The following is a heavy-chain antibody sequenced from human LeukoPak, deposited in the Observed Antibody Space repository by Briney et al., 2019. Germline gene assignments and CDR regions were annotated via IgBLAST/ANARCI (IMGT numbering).Heavy chain of an antibody. Sequence: GESLKISCKRPGSTFTSYWISWVRQVPGKGLEWMGSIDPSDSYTNYSPSFQGHVPIAADKPISTAYLQWSSLKASDNAMYYCARDYANLGYCSSTSCYDWFDPWGQGTLVTVSS. V-gene: IGHV5-10-1*01. J-gene: IGHJ5*02. CDR1: GSTFTSYW. CDR2: IDPSDSYT. D-gene: IGHD2-2*01. CDR3: ARDYANLGYCSSTSCYDWFDP.